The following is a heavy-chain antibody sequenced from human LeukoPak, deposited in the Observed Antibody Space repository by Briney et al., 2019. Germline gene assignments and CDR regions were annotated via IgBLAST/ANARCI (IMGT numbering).Heavy chain of an antibody. CDR1: GGTFSSYA. D-gene: IGHD6-13*01. CDR2: IIPIFGTA. CDR3: ARLGPGIAAAGTDY. Sequence: SVKDSCKASGGTFSSYAISWVRQAPGRGLEWRGGIIPIFGTANCAQKFQGRVTITADESTSTAYMELSSLRSEDTAVYYCARLGPGIAAAGTDYWGQGTLVTVSS. V-gene: IGHV1-69*13. J-gene: IGHJ4*02.